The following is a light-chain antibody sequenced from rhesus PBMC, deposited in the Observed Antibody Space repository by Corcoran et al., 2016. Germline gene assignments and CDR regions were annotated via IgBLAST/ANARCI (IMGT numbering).Light chain of an antibody. CDR3: QHTYGTPYS. Sequence: DIQMTQSPSSLSASVGDRVTITCRASENIYNHLNWYQHKPGKAPKLLIYTASTLQSGVPSRFSGSGSGTDYSFTISSLQSADVATYYCQHTYGTPYSFGQGTKVEIK. J-gene: IGKJ2*01. V-gene: IGKV1-74*01. CDR2: TAS. CDR1: ENIYNH.